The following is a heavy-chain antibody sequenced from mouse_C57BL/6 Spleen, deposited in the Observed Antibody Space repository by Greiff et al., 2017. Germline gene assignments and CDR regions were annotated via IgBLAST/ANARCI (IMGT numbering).Heavy chain of an antibody. CDR2: INYDGSST. V-gene: IGHV5-16*01. Sequence: EVKLVESEGGLVQPGRSMKLSCTASGFTFSEYYMAWVRQVPEKGLEWVANINYDGSSTYYLDSLKSRFIISRDNSKKIIYLQMSSLKSEDTSTFYCARDSKESDFDVLDYWGQGTTLTVSS. CDR1: GFTFSEYY. J-gene: IGHJ2*01. CDR3: ARDSKESDFDVLDY.